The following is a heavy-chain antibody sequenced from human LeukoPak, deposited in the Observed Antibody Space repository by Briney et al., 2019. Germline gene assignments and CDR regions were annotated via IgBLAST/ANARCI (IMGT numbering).Heavy chain of an antibody. Sequence: ASVKVSCKASGGTFSSYAISWVRQASGQGLEWMGGIIPIFGTANYAQKFQGRVTITTDESTSTAYMELSSLRSEDTAVYYCARDTDGDGYNSENDAFDIWGQGTMVTVSS. V-gene: IGHV1-69*05. CDR3: ARDTDGDGYNSENDAFDI. J-gene: IGHJ3*02. CDR1: GGTFSSYA. D-gene: IGHD5-24*01. CDR2: IIPIFGTA.